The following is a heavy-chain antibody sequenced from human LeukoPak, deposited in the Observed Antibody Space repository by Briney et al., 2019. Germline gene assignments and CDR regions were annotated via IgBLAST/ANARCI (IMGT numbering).Heavy chain of an antibody. CDR2: IYLTGDT. Sequence: PGGSLRLSCAASGFTFTSYEMNWVRQAPGKGQEWIGVIYLTGDTDYNPSLKSRVTISIDKSKNQFPLKLTYVTAADTAVYYCAKDPHTGIAPDYWGQGTLVTVSS. CDR3: AKDPHTGIAPDY. V-gene: IGHV4-4*02. D-gene: IGHD5-18*01. CDR1: GFTFTSYEM. J-gene: IGHJ4*02.